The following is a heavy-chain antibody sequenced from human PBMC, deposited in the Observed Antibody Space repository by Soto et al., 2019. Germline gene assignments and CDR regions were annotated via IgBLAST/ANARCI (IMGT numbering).Heavy chain of an antibody. D-gene: IGHD3-3*01. CDR1: GYTLTELS. V-gene: IGHV1-24*01. Sequence: GASVKVSCKVSGYTLTELSMHWVRQAPGKGLEWMGGFDPEDGETIYAQKFQGRVTMTEDTSTDTAYMELSSLRSEDTAVYYCATGDDFWSGYSPIYYGMDVWGQGTTVTVSS. J-gene: IGHJ6*02. CDR3: ATGDDFWSGYSPIYYGMDV. CDR2: FDPEDGET.